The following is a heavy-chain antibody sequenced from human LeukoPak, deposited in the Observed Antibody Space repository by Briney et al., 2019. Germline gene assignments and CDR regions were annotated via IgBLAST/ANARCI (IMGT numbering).Heavy chain of an antibody. CDR1: GGSISTYY. V-gene: IGHV4-59*01. CDR2: VYYDGSN. Sequence: PSETLSLTCTVSGGSISTYYWSWIRQPPGQGLEWIGYVYYDGSNDYNPSLKSRVTTSIDTSKKQFSLKLTSVTAADTAVYYCARVKDDNNYDRAFDIWGQGTKVTVSS. CDR3: ARVKDDNNYDRAFDI. D-gene: IGHD5-24*01. J-gene: IGHJ3*02.